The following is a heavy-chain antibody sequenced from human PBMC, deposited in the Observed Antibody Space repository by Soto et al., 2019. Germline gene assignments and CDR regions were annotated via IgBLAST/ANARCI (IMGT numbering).Heavy chain of an antibody. D-gene: IGHD6-19*01. Sequence: SETLCLTYAVYGGYFSGYYWSWIRQPPGKGLEWIGEINHSGSTNYNPSLKSRVTISVDTSKNQFSLKLSSVTAADTAVYYCARGAPVAGTYYYYYYGMDVWGQGTTVTVSS. V-gene: IGHV4-34*01. CDR1: GGYFSGYY. J-gene: IGHJ6*02. CDR2: INHSGST. CDR3: ARGAPVAGTYYYYYYGMDV.